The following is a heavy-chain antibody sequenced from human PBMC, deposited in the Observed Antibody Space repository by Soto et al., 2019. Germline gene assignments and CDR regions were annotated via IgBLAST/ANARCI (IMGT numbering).Heavy chain of an antibody. CDR2: MNPNSGNT. CDR3: ARGAGDIFTGYINYYYYYGMDV. J-gene: IGHJ6*02. D-gene: IGHD3-9*01. V-gene: IGHV1-8*01. CDR1: GYTFTSYD. Sequence: QVQLVQSGAEVKKPGASVKVSCKASGYTFTSYDINWVRQATGQGLEWMGWMNPNSGNTGYAQKFQGRVTMTRNTSISTAYMELSSLRSEDKAVDYCARGAGDIFTGYINYYYYYGMDVWGQGTTVTVSS.